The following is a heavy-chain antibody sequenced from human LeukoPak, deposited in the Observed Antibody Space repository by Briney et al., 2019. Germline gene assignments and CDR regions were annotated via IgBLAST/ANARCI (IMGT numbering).Heavy chain of an antibody. J-gene: IGHJ4*02. D-gene: IGHD3-10*01. CDR3: ARYPGFGFGFYYFDY. CDR1: GYTFTSYY. V-gene: IGHV1-46*01. CDR2: INPSGGST. Sequence: ASVKVSCKASGYTFTSYYMHWVRRAPGQGLEWMGIINPSGGSTSYAQKFQGRVTMTRDMSTSTVYMELSSLRSEDTAVYYCARYPGFGFGFYYFDYWGQGTLVTVSS.